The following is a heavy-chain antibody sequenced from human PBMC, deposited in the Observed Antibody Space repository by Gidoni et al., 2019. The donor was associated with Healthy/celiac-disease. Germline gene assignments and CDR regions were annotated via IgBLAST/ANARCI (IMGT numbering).Heavy chain of an antibody. D-gene: IGHD2-15*01. V-gene: IGHV3-7*01. CDR2: IKQDGSEK. J-gene: IGHJ2*01. Sequence: EVQLVESGGGLVQPGGSLRLSCAASGFTFSSYWMSWVRQAPGKGLGWVANIKQDGSEKYYVDSVKGRFTISRDNAKNSLYLQMNSLTVSEEEWNTGETYTCVVAHEAPGRYF. CDR1: GFTFSSYW. CDR3: ETYTCVVAHEAPGRYF.